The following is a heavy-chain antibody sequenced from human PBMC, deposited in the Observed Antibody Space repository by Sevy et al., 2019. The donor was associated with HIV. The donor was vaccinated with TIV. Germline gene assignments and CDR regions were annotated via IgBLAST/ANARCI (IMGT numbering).Heavy chain of an antibody. J-gene: IGHJ5*02. D-gene: IGHD2-8*02. CDR3: ARAGDDYCTESDCNKNWFDP. CDR2: ISSSGALV. Sequence: GGSLRLSCAASEFTFSDYYMGWFRQAPGKGLEWVSYISSSGALVFYADSVEGRFTISRDNAKNSLFLQMNSLRAEDTAIYYCARAGDDYCTESDCNKNWFDPWGQGTLVTVSS. CDR1: EFTFSDYY. V-gene: IGHV3-11*01.